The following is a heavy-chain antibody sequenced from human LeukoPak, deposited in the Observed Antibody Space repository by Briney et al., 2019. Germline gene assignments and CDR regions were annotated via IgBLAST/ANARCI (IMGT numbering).Heavy chain of an antibody. V-gene: IGHV4-59*01. CDR1: GGSISGYY. CDR3: ARAYWLYHFDY. Sequence: SETLSLTCTVSGGSISGYYWTWIRQPPGKGLEWIGYIYSSGSTNYNPSLGSRVTISVDTSKNQFSLKLSSVTAADTAVYYCARAYWLYHFDYWGQGTLVTVSS. CDR2: IYSSGST. J-gene: IGHJ4*02. D-gene: IGHD6-19*01.